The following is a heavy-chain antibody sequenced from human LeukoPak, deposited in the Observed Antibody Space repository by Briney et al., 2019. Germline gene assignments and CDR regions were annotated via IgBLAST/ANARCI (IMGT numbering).Heavy chain of an antibody. CDR2: MKSKTDGETK. D-gene: IGHD3-22*01. V-gene: IGHV3-15*01. CDR3: ITDPPYDGSGYYFGY. CDR1: GFTFSNAW. Sequence: PGGSLRLSCAASGFTFSNAWMSWVRQAPGKGLEWVGRMKSKTDGETKEYAAPVKGRFTISRDDSKNTLYLQMNSLKTEDTAVYYCITDPPYDGSGYYFGYWGQGTLVTVSS. J-gene: IGHJ4*02.